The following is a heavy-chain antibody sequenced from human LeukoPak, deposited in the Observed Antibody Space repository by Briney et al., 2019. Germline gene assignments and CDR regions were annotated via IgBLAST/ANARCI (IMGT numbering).Heavy chain of an antibody. CDR3: AKAAAGIQLPHDY. CDR1: GFTFSSYG. CDR2: VSYDRRNK. J-gene: IGHJ4*02. Sequence: GASLRLSCAASGFTFSSYGMHWVRPAPGKGLEWVAVVSYDRRNKYYADSVKGRFTISRDNSKNTLYLQMNSLRAEDTAVYYCAKAAAGIQLPHDYWGQGTLVTVFS. D-gene: IGHD5-18*01. V-gene: IGHV3-30*18.